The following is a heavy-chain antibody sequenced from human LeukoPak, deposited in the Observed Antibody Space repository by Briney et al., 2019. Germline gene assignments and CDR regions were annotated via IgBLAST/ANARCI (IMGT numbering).Heavy chain of an antibody. J-gene: IGHJ4*02. Sequence: SETLSLTCTVSGGSISSYYWSWIRQSPGKGLEWIGYIYYSGSTNYNPSLKSRVTMSVDTSKNQFSLKLSSVTAADTAAYYCAREVLARGAIKRGFDYWGQGTLVTVSS. CDR3: AREVLARGAIKRGFDY. CDR2: IYYSGST. V-gene: IGHV4-59*12. D-gene: IGHD3-3*02. CDR1: GGSISSYY.